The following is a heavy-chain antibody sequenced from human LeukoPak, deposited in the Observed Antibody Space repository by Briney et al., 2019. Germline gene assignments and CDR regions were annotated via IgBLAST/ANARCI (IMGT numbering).Heavy chain of an antibody. CDR1: GFTFSTYS. CDR3: ARGYSSSWYFVFDY. D-gene: IGHD6-13*01. J-gene: IGHJ4*02. V-gene: IGHV3-48*01. CDR2: IPFSSSTI. Sequence: PGGSLRLSCAASGFTFSTYSMNWVRQAPGKGLEWVSYIPFSSSTIYYADSVKGRFTISRDNAKNSLYLQMNSLRAEDTAVYYRARGYSSSWYFVFDYWGQGTLVTVSS.